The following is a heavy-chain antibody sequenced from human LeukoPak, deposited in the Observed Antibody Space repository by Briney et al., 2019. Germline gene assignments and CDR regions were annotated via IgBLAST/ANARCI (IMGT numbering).Heavy chain of an antibody. CDR1: GYTFTGYY. D-gene: IGHD3-16*01. CDR2: INGGNGNT. Sequence: ASVKVSCKASGYTFTGYYMHWVRQAPGQGLGWMGWINGGNGNTKYSQKFQGRVTITGDTPASTAYMELSSLRSEDTAVYYCVRDRGGASTVYWGQGTLVTVSS. V-gene: IGHV1-3*01. J-gene: IGHJ4*02. CDR3: VRDRGGASTVY.